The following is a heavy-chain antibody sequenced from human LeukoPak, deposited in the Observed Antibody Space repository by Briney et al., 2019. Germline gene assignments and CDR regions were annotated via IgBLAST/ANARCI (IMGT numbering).Heavy chain of an antibody. Sequence: ESGPTRVNPTETLTLTCTVSGFSLSNARMGVSWIRQPPGKALEWLAHIFSNDEKSYSTSLKSRLTISKDTSKSQVVLTMTNLDPVDTATYYCARIGYDSSGYSPPYFDYWGQGTLVTVSS. D-gene: IGHD3-22*01. CDR1: GFSLSNARMG. CDR2: IFSNDEK. CDR3: ARIGYDSSGYSPPYFDY. V-gene: IGHV2-26*01. J-gene: IGHJ4*02.